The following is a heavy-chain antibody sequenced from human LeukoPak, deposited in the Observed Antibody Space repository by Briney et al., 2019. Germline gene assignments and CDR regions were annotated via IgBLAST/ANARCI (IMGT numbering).Heavy chain of an antibody. Sequence: SETLSLTCTVSGGPVSSYYWSWIRQPPGKGLEWIGYIYYSGSTKYNPSLKSRVTISVDTSKNQFSLKLSSVTAADTAVYYCAREVEMATITDYYYYMDVWGKGTTVTISS. D-gene: IGHD5-24*01. J-gene: IGHJ6*03. V-gene: IGHV4-59*02. CDR3: AREVEMATITDYYYYMDV. CDR2: IYYSGST. CDR1: GGPVSSYY.